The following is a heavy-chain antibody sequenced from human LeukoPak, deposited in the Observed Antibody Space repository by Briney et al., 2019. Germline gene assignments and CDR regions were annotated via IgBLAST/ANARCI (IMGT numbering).Heavy chain of an antibody. CDR3: ARDYDILTGYYSSDLYFDY. D-gene: IGHD3-9*01. Sequence: ASVKVSCKASGYTFTGYYMHWVRQAPGQGLEWMGWINPNSGGTNYAQKFRGRVTMTRDTSISTAYMELSRLRSDDTAVYYCARDYDILTGYYSSDLYFDYWGQGTLVTVSS. J-gene: IGHJ4*02. CDR1: GYTFTGYY. V-gene: IGHV1-2*02. CDR2: INPNSGGT.